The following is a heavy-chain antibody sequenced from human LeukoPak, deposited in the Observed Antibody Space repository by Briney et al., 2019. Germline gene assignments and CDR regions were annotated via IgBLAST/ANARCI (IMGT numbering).Heavy chain of an antibody. D-gene: IGHD2-2*02. V-gene: IGHV3-21*01. Sequence: PGGSLRLSCEATGFTFSSYSMNWVRQAPGKGLEWVSSISSSSSYIYYADSVKGRFTISRDNAKNSLYLQMNSLRAEDTAVYYCARVFCSSTSCYKGNFDYWGQGTLVTVSS. CDR2: ISSSSSYI. J-gene: IGHJ4*02. CDR1: GFTFSSYS. CDR3: ARVFCSSTSCYKGNFDY.